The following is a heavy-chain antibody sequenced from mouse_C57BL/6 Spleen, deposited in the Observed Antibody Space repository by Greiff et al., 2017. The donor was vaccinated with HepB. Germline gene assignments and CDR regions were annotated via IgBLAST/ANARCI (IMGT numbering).Heavy chain of an antibody. D-gene: IGHD1-1*01. J-gene: IGHJ4*01. CDR2: ISSGGSYT. Sequence: DVQLVESGGDLVKPGGSLKLSCAASGFTFSSYGMSWVRQTPDKRLEWVATISSGGSYTYYPDSVKGRFTISRDNAKNTLYLQMSSLKSEDTAMYYCASPITTVVADYYAMDYWGQRTSVTVSS. V-gene: IGHV5-6*01. CDR1: GFTFSSYG. CDR3: ASPITTVVADYYAMDY.